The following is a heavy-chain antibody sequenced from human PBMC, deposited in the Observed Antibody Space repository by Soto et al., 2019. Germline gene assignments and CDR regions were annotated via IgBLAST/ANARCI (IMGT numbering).Heavy chain of an antibody. V-gene: IGHV4-34*01. CDR1: AGSFSHYY. Sequence: QVQQQPWGAGLLKPSETLSLTCTVYAGSFSHYYWNWIRQSPGKGLEWMGKIKQGGSSSYNPSLRSRAFFSVDMSKNLFSLTLSSVTAADTAVYYCARGGSSDWQVALDIWGQGTMVPVSS. D-gene: IGHD6-19*01. J-gene: IGHJ3*02. CDR2: IKQGGSS. CDR3: ARGGSSDWQVALDI.